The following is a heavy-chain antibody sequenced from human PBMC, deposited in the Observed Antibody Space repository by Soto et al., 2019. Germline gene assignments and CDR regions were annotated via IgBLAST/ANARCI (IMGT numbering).Heavy chain of an antibody. V-gene: IGHV3-30*18. Sequence: QVNLVESGGGVVQPGRSLRLSCEASGFIFSDFVMHWVRQAPGTGMEWVAVISYDGNNTYYAQSVKGRFTISRDNSKNTRFLNFASLRLEATGVHHCVKGDLDMAVVNSPDAFDFWGPGTMVTVS. CDR1: GFIFSDFV. CDR3: VKGDLDMAVVNSPDAFDF. J-gene: IGHJ3*01. CDR2: ISYDGNNT. D-gene: IGHD2-2*03.